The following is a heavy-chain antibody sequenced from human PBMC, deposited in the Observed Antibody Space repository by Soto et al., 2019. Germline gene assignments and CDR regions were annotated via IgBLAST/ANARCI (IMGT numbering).Heavy chain of an antibody. CDR1: GYTFTSYG. J-gene: IGHJ5*02. Sequence: QVQLVQSGAEVKKPGASVKVSCKASGYTFTSYGISWVRQAPGQGLEWMGWISAYNGNTNYAQKLQGRVTMTTDTTTRTAYMELRSLRSDDTAVYYCARDLLVRFLEWPYIEGSWFDPWGQGTLVTVSS. CDR2: ISAYNGNT. CDR3: ARDLLVRFLEWPYIEGSWFDP. D-gene: IGHD3-3*01. V-gene: IGHV1-18*01.